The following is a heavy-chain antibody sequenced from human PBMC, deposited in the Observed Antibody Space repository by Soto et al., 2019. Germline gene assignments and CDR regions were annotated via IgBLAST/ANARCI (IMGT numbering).Heavy chain of an antibody. V-gene: IGHV3-30*18. J-gene: IGHJ6*02. CDR3: AKEFGWELQLSHPYYNSGMDV. CDR2: MSFDGSNK. CDR1: GFTFRSYG. D-gene: IGHD1-1*01. Sequence: QVQLVESGGGVVQPGRSLRLSCAASGFTFRSYGMHWVRQAPGKGLEWVALMSFDGSNKYYADSVRGRFIISSDNSKSTLYLQMDILRPEDTAVYYCAKEFGWELQLSHPYYNSGMDVWGQGTTVTVSS.